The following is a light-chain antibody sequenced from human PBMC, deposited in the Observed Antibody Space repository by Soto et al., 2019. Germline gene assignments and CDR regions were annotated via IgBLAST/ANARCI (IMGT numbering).Light chain of an antibody. J-gene: IGKJ1*01. CDR3: QQYNSFPT. V-gene: IGKV1-5*03. CDR1: QSISSW. Sequence: DIPMTQSPSTLSASVGDRVTITCRASQSISSWLAWYQQKPWKAPKLLIYKASSLESGVPSRFSGSGSGTEFTLTISSLQPDDFATYYCQQYNSFPTFGPGTKVEIK. CDR2: KAS.